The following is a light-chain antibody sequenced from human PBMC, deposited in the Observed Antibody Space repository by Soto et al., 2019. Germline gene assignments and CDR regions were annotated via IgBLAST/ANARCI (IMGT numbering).Light chain of an antibody. CDR1: SSDVGGYNY. CDR2: EVS. V-gene: IGLV2-14*01. Sequence: QSALTQPASVSGSPGQSITISCTGTSSDVGGYNYVSWYQQHPGKAPKVIIYEVSNRPSGVSNRFSGSKSGKMASLTISGLQAEDEADYYCSSYTSSSTYVFGTGTKVTVL. J-gene: IGLJ1*01. CDR3: SSYTSSSTYV.